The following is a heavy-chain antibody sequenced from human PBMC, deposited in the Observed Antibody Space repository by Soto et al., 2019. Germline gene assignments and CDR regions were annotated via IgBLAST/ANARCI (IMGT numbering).Heavy chain of an antibody. CDR3: ARGRTTGYCDY. CDR2: ISYDGSNK. J-gene: IGHJ4*02. V-gene: IGHV3-30-3*01. CDR1: GFTFSSYA. D-gene: IGHD3-9*01. Sequence: QVQLVESGGGVVQPGRSLRLSCAASGFTFSSYAMHWVRQAPGKGLEWVAVISYDGSNKYYADSVKGRFTISRDNSKNTLYLQMNSLRAEDTAVYYCARGRTTGYCDYWGQGTLVTVSS.